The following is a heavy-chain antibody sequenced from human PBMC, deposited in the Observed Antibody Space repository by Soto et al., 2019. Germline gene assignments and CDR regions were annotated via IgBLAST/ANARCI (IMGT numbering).Heavy chain of an antibody. CDR2: IYYSGST. J-gene: IGHJ4*02. CDR3: AGGYTSSGWFSAYFDY. V-gene: IGHV4-59*08. D-gene: IGHD6-19*01. CDR1: GGSISSYY. Sequence: SETLSLTCTVSGGSISSYYWSWIRQPPGKGLEWIGYIYYSGSTNYNPSLKSRVTISVDTSKNQFSLKLSSVTAADTAVYYCAGGYTSSGWFSAYFDYWGQGTLVTVSS.